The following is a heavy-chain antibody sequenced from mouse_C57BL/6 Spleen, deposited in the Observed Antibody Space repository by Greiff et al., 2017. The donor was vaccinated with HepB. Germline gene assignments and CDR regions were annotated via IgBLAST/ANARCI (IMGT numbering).Heavy chain of an antibody. CDR2: ISSGSSTI. CDR3: ARDYCSSYVACLAY. D-gene: IGHD1-1*01. CDR1: GFTFSDYG. V-gene: IGHV5-17*01. Sequence: EVKLVESGGGLVKPGGSLKLSCAASGFTFSDYGMHWVRQAPEKGLEWVAYISSGSSTIYYADTVKGRFTISRDNAKNTLFLQMTSLRSEDTAMYYCARDYCSSYVACLAYWGQGTLVTVSA. J-gene: IGHJ3*01.